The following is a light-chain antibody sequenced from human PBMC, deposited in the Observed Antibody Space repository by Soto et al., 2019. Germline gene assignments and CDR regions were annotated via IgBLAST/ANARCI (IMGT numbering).Light chain of an antibody. Sequence: EIVLTQSPGTLSLSPGERATLSCRASQSVTSSYLAWWQQKPGQAPRLLMYGASIRVSGVPDRISGRRSGTGFILNIARVEPEDSAVYFCQQYHLSPLTFGGGTQV. CDR3: QQYHLSPLT. J-gene: IGKJ4*01. V-gene: IGKV3-20*01. CDR1: QSVTSSY. CDR2: GAS.